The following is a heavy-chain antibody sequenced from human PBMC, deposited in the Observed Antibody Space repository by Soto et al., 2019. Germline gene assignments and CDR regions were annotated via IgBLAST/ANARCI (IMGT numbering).Heavy chain of an antibody. D-gene: IGHD4-17*01. V-gene: IGHV1-8*01. CDR1: GYTFTSYD. CDR2: MNPNSGNT. Sequence: ASVKVSCKASGYTFTSYDINWVRQATGQGLEWMGWMNPNSGNTGYAQKFQGRVTMTRNTSISTAYMELSSLRSEDTAVDYCARVDYGDYVGGYCGMDVWGQGTTVTVSS. CDR3: ARVDYGDYVGGYCGMDV. J-gene: IGHJ6*02.